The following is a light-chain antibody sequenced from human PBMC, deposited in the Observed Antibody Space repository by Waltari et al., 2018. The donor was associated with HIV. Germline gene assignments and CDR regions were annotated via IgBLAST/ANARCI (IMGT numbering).Light chain of an antibody. CDR3: SSYTSGSTRV. CDR1: SSDVGGYNY. Sequence: QSALTQPASVAGSLGQSITISCTGTSSDVGGYNYVSWYQQHNSGKAPRLIIFEVSRRPSGVSIRFSGSKSGVPASLTISGLQADDEADYYCSSYTSGSTRVFGGGTKLTVL. CDR2: EVS. V-gene: IGLV2-14*03. J-gene: IGLJ3*02.